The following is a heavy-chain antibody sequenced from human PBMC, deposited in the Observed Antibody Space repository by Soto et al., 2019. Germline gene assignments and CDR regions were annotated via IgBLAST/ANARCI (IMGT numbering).Heavy chain of an antibody. D-gene: IGHD3-10*01. CDR1: GGSISSYY. J-gene: IGHJ4*02. Sequence: SETLSLTCTVSGGSISSYYWSWIRQPPGKGLEWIGYIYYSGSTNYNPSLKSRVTISVDTSKNQFSLKLSSVTAADTAVYYCARTTMVRAFPFDYWGQGTLVTVSS. CDR3: ARTTMVRAFPFDY. CDR2: IYYSGST. V-gene: IGHV4-59*12.